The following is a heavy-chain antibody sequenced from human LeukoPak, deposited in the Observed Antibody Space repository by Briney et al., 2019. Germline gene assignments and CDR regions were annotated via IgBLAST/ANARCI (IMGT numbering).Heavy chain of an antibody. J-gene: IGHJ4*02. V-gene: IGHV3-43D*03. Sequence: GGTLRLSCAASGFTFDDYAMHWVRQAPGKGLEWVSLISWDGGITYYADSVKGRFTISRDNSKNSLYLQMISLRAEDTALYYCAKPMVRGVIRGELDYWGQGTLVTVAS. CDR1: GFTFDDYA. CDR2: ISWDGGIT. CDR3: AKPMVRGVIRGELDY. D-gene: IGHD3-10*01.